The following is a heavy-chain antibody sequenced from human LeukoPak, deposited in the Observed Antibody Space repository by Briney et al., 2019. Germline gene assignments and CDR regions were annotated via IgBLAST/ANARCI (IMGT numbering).Heavy chain of an antibody. D-gene: IGHD1-26*01. CDR2: IKEDGSQK. CDR1: GFTFTDSW. CDR3: ARDRHSGHFD. J-gene: IGHJ4*02. V-gene: IGHV3-7*01. Sequence: PGGSLRPSCAASGFTFTDSWMSWVREVPGKGLEWVANIKEDGSQKNYVDSVKGRFTIFRDNAKNSLFLQMNSLRAEDTAVYFCARDRHSGHFDWGQGTLVTVSS.